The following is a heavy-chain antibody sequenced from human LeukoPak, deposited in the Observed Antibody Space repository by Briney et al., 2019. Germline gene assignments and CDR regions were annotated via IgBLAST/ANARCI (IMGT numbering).Heavy chain of an antibody. CDR1: GYTFTGYY. Sequence: ASVTVSCTASGYTFTGYYMHWVRQAPGQGLEWMGWINPNSGGTNYAQKFQGRVTMTRDTSISTAYMELSRLRSDDTAVYYCATSLFGGSYYGLDYWGQGTLVTVSS. CDR2: INPNSGGT. J-gene: IGHJ4*02. V-gene: IGHV1-2*02. D-gene: IGHD1-26*01. CDR3: ATSLFGGSYYGLDY.